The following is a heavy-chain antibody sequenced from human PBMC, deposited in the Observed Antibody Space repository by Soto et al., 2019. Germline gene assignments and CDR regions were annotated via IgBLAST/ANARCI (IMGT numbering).Heavy chain of an antibody. CDR3: ARDGSGSYYLDY. CDR1: GGTCSSYA. D-gene: IGHD3-10*01. CDR2: IIPIFGTA. V-gene: IGHV1-69*13. Sequence: SVKVSCKASGGTCSSYAISCVLQAPRQWLEWMGGIIPIFGTANYAQKFQGRVTITADESTSTAYMELSSLRSEDTAVYYCARDGSGSYYLDYWGQGTLVTV. J-gene: IGHJ4*02.